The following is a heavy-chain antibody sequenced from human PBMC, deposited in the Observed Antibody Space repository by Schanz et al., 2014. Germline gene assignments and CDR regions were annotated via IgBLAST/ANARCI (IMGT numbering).Heavy chain of an antibody. CDR2: INPSGGST. V-gene: IGHV1-46*01. Sequence: QVQLVQSGAEVKKPGASVKVSCKASGYTFTSDSMHWVRQAPGQGLEWMGIINPSGGSTRYGQKFQGRITVTTDTSTSTVYLELSSLRSEDTAVYYCARGPSQGYSYGHNIGAYYYGMDVWGQGTTVTVSS. CDR1: GYTFTSDS. CDR3: ARGPSQGYSYGHNIGAYYYGMDV. J-gene: IGHJ6*02. D-gene: IGHD5-18*01.